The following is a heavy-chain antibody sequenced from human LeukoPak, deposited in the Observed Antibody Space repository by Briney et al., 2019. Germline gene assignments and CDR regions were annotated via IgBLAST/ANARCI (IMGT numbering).Heavy chain of an antibody. D-gene: IGHD1-1*01. J-gene: IGHJ4*02. CDR3: ATSIRNTIDY. CDR2: INHSGST. Sequence: TSETLSLTCAVYGGSFSGYYWSWIRQPPGKGLEWIGEINHSGSTNYNPSLKSRVTISVDTSKNQFSLKLSSVTAADTAVYYCATSIRNTIDYWGQGTLVTVSS. CDR1: GGSFSGYY. V-gene: IGHV4-34*01.